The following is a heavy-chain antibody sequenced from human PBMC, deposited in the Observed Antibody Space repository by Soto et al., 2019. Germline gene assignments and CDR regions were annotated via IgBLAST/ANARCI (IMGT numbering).Heavy chain of an antibody. V-gene: IGHV3-23*01. CDR2: ISGSGGST. CDR1: GFTFSSYA. D-gene: IGHD5-12*01. CDR3: AKDGSGYDGAFDY. J-gene: IGHJ4*02. Sequence: PGGSLRLSCAASGFTFSSYAMSWVRQAPGKGLEWVSAISGSGGSTYYADSVKGRFTISRDNSKNTLYLQMSSLRAEDTAVYYCAKDGSGYDGAFDYWGQGTLVTVSS.